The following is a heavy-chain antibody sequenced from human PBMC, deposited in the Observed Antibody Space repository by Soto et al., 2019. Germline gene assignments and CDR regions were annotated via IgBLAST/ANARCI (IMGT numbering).Heavy chain of an antibody. CDR1: GFTFSSYA. CDR3: ARGVTGGELLRCWYFDL. V-gene: IGHV3-30-3*01. CDR2: ISYDGSNK. Sequence: QVQLVESGGGVVQPGRSLRLSCAASGFTFSSYAMHWVRQAPGKGLEWVAVISYDGSNKYYADSVKGRFTISRDNSKNSLYPEMNSLRDEDTAVYYCARGVTGGELLRCWYFDLWGRGTLVTFCS. D-gene: IGHD1-26*01. J-gene: IGHJ2*01.